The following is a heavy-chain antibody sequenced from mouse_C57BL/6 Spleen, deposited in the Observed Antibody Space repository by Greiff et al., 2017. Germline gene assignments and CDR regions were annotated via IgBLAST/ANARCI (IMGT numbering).Heavy chain of an antibody. CDR3: AVPPITTVEGACAMDY. Sequence: QVQLQQPGAELVKPGASVKVSCKASGYTFTSYWMHWVKQRPGQGLEWIGRIHPAASDTNYNQKFKGKATLTVDKSSSTAYMQLSSLTSEDSAVYYCAVPPITTVEGACAMDYWGQGTSVTVSS. V-gene: IGHV1-74*01. CDR2: IHPAASDT. D-gene: IGHD1-1*01. J-gene: IGHJ4*01. CDR1: GYTFTSYW.